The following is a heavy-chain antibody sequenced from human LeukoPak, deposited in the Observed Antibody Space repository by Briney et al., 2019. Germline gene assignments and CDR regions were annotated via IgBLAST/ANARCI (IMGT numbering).Heavy chain of an antibody. J-gene: IGHJ4*02. CDR2: MNTNSGNT. Sequence: ASVKLSFKASGYTFTSYDVNWVRHSTGQGLEWMGWMNTNSGNTGYAQKLQGRVNMTRNTSISTAYMELSSLRSEDTAVYYCARMAAMDTFDYWGQETLVTVSS. CDR1: GYTFTSYD. V-gene: IGHV1-8*01. CDR3: ARMAAMDTFDY. D-gene: IGHD5-18*01.